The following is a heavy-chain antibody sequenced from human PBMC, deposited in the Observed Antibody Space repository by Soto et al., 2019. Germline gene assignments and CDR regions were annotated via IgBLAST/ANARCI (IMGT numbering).Heavy chain of an antibody. V-gene: IGHV5-51*01. CDR2: IYPGDSDT. Sequence: GGSLKIFCQGFGYSFSSYWVGWGRPMPGKDLEWMGIIYPGDSDTRYSPSFQGQVTISADKSLRTAYLHWSSLKASDTAMYYCARSASYCSRTSCHFNYWGQGTPVTVSS. J-gene: IGHJ4*02. D-gene: IGHD2-2*01. CDR1: GYSFSSYW. CDR3: ARSASYCSRTSCHFNY.